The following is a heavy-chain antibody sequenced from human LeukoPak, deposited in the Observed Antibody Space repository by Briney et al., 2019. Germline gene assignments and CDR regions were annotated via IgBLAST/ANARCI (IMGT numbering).Heavy chain of an antibody. CDR1: GFSLGAYY. D-gene: IGHD3-10*01. Sequence: GGSLRLSCAASGFSLGAYYMSWIRQAPGKGLELISYISTSEDTISYADSVKGRFTISRDNAENSLYLQMNGLRAEDTAVYYCAGGYGSGSFSAWGQGTLVTVSS. CDR3: AGGYGSGSFSA. J-gene: IGHJ5*02. CDR2: ISTSEDTI. V-gene: IGHV3-11*01.